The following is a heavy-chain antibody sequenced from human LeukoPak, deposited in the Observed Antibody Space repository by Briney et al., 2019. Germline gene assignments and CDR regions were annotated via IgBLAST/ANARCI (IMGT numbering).Heavy chain of an antibody. J-gene: IGHJ6*03. Sequence: SVKVSCKASGGTFSSYAISWVRQAPGQGLEWMGGIIPIFGTANYAQKFQGRVTITADESTSTAYMELSSLRSEDTAVYYCASKKVPAAATYYYYYMDVWGKGTTVTVSS. D-gene: IGHD2-2*01. CDR1: GGTFSSYA. CDR3: ASKKVPAAATYYYYYMDV. V-gene: IGHV1-69*01. CDR2: IIPIFGTA.